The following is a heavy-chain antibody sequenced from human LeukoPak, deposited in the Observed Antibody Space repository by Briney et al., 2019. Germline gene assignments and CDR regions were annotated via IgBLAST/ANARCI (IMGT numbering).Heavy chain of an antibody. V-gene: IGHV4-61*01. Sequence: SETLSPTCTVSGGSVSSGSYYWSWIRQPPGKGLEWIGYRSYGVSTNHNPSLKSRVTMSVDTSKNQFSLKLTSVTAADTAVYYCARAKRGSGFGYYYFDSWGQGTLVTVSS. J-gene: IGHJ4*02. D-gene: IGHD3-16*01. CDR2: RSYGVST. CDR3: ARAKRGSGFGYYYFDS. CDR1: GGSVSSGSYY.